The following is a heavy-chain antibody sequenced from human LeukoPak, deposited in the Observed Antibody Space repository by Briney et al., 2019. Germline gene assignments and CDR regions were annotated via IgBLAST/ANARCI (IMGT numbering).Heavy chain of an antibody. CDR1: GGSISSYY. J-gene: IGHJ5*02. Sequence: SETLSLTCTVSGGSISSYYWSWIRQPAGKGLEWIGRIYTSGSTNYNPSLKSRVTMSVDTSKNQFSLKLSSVTAADTAVYYCARDRGYYGSAHNWFDPWGQGTLVTVSS. V-gene: IGHV4-4*07. D-gene: IGHD3-10*01. CDR3: ARDRGYYGSAHNWFDP. CDR2: IYTSGST.